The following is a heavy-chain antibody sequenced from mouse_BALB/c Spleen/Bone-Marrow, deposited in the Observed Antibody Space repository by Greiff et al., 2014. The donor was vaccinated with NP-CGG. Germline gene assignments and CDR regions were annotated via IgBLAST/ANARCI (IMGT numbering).Heavy chain of an antibody. D-gene: IGHD2-4*01. V-gene: IGHV5-6*01. CDR2: ISNGGIYT. J-gene: IGHJ3*01. CDR3: VRPYDYGTWFAY. CDR1: GFTFSTYG. Sequence: EVKLMESGGDLVKPGGSLKLSCAASGFTFSTYGMSWVRQTPDKRLEWVAAISNGGIYTYYPDTVRGRFTISRDNAKNTLYLQMSSLKSEDTAMYYCVRPYDYGTWFAYWGQGILVTVSA.